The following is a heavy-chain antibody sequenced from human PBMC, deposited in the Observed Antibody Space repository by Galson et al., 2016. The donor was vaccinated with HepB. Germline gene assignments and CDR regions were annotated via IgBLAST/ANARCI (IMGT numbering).Heavy chain of an antibody. CDR1: GFTFTNYA. CDR2: ISGSINAT. CDR3: AKLPSRYYGSGAGYGMDI. J-gene: IGHJ6*02. Sequence: SLRLSCAASGFTFTNYAMTWVRRAPGKGLQWVSGISGSINATYYADSVKGRFIISRDDSKNTLYLQMHSLRAEDTALYYCAKLPSRYYGSGAGYGMDIWGQGTTVTVSS. D-gene: IGHD3-10*01. V-gene: IGHV3-23*01.